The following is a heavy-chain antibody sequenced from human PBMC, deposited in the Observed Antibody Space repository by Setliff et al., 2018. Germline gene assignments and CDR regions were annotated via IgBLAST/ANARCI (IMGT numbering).Heavy chain of an antibody. V-gene: IGHV7-4-1*02. Sequence: GASVKVSCKASGYSFSTYAVSWIRQVPGQGFEWMGWINTNTGNPIYVQGFTGRFVFSLDTSVSTAYLHISGLKAEDTAVYYCARASRFGTVVYKGDYYMDVWGKGTTVTVSS. D-gene: IGHD3-10*01. J-gene: IGHJ6*03. CDR2: INTNTGNP. CDR3: ARASRFGTVVYKGDYYMDV. CDR1: GYSFSTYA.